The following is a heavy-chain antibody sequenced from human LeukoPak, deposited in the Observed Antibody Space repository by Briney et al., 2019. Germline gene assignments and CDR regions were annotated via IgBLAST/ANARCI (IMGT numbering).Heavy chain of an antibody. CDR2: INPAGNYQ. D-gene: IGHD3-3*01. Sequence: SGGSLSLSCAASGFNFSNYWMHWVRQAPGKGLVWVSRINPAGNYQNYAASVKGRFTISRDNAKNTVYLQMNNLRAEDTALFYCVRDWDHYDFDSWGQGTLVTVSS. V-gene: IGHV3-74*01. CDR3: VRDWDHYDFDS. J-gene: IGHJ5*01. CDR1: GFNFSNYW.